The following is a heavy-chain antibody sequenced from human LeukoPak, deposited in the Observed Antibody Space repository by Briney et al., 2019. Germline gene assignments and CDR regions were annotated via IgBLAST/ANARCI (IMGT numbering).Heavy chain of an antibody. CDR1: GGSFSGYY. Sequence: SETLSLTCAVYGGSFSGYYWSWIRQPPGKGLEWIGTIYHGGSTDSYTGRTYYKSSLKSRVTISVDTSNNQSSLTMASVTAADTAVYYCARLPRGLIRSYWGQGTLVTVSS. CDR3: ARLPRGLIRSY. V-gene: IGHV4-34*01. J-gene: IGHJ4*02. D-gene: IGHD3-16*01. CDR2: IYHGGST.